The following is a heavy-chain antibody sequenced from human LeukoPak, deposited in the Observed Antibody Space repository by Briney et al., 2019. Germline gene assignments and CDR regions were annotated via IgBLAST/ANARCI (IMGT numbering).Heavy chain of an antibody. D-gene: IGHD4-17*01. CDR1: GYTFTGHY. Sequence: GASVKVSCKASGYTFTGHYLHWVRQAPGQGLEWMGWISGYDGNTNYAQKLRGRVTMTTDTSTSTAYMDLRSLRSDDTALYYCARTVTTSSYYFDYWGQGTLVTVSS. CDR3: ARTVTTSSYYFDY. CDR2: ISGYDGNT. V-gene: IGHV1-18*04. J-gene: IGHJ4*02.